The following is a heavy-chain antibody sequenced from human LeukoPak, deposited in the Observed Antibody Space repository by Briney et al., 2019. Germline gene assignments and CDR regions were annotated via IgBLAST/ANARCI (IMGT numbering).Heavy chain of an antibody. V-gene: IGHV1-18*01. CDR3: TRVIAAAGTYDAFDI. Sequence: ASVKVSCKASGYTFTSYGISWVRQAPGQGLEWMGWISAYNGNTNYAQKLQGRVTMTTDTSTSTAYMELRSLRSDDTAVCYCTRVIAAAGTYDAFDIWGQGTMVTVSS. CDR1: GYTFTSYG. J-gene: IGHJ3*02. CDR2: ISAYNGNT. D-gene: IGHD6-13*01.